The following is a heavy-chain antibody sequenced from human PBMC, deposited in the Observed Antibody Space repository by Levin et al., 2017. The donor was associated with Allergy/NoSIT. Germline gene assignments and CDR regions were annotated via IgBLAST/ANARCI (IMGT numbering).Heavy chain of an antibody. Sequence: GGSLRLSCAASGFTLSAYAMKWIRQAPGKGLEWVSMISDSGATTRYADSLKGRFTISRDNSKNMVFLQMNSLRAEDTAIYYCATHWGKVRGGDSWGQGTLVTVSS. CDR1: GFTLSAYA. D-gene: IGHD3-10*01. V-gene: IGHV3-23*01. J-gene: IGHJ5*01. CDR3: ATHWGKVRGGDS. CDR2: ISDSGATT.